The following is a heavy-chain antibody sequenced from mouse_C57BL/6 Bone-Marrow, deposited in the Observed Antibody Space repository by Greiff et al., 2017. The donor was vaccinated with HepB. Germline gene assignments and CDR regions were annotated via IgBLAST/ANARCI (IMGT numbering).Heavy chain of an antibody. CDR1: GYTFTEYT. D-gene: IGHD2-4*01. Sequence: QVQLKESGAELVKPGASVKLSCKASGYTFTEYTIHWVKQRPGQGLEWIGWFYPGSGSIKYNEKFKDKATLTADKSSSTVYMELSRLTSDDSAVYFFARHAYYYYYFDYWGQGTTLTVSS. CDR3: ARHAYYYYYFDY. CDR2: FYPGSGSI. J-gene: IGHJ2*01. V-gene: IGHV1-62-2*01.